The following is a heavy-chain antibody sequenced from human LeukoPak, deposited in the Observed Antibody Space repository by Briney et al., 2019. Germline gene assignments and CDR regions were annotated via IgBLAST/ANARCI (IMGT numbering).Heavy chain of an antibody. D-gene: IGHD6-19*01. CDR1: GFTFSSYV. J-gene: IGHJ4*02. Sequence: PGGSLRLSCAASGFTFSSYVMSWVRQAPGKGLEWVSLISGNDGSTYYADSVKGRFTISRDNSKNTLYLQMSSLRADDTAVYYCARRSGIAVAGAFDYWGQGTLVTVSS. V-gene: IGHV3-23*01. CDR3: ARRSGIAVAGAFDY. CDR2: ISGNDGST.